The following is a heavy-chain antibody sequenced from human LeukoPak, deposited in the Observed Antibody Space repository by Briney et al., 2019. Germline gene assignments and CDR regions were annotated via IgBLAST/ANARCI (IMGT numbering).Heavy chain of an antibody. CDR2: INAGNGNT. V-gene: IGHV1-3*01. D-gene: IGHD3-22*01. CDR3: ARDSSGYYPIDY. CDR1: GYTFTSYA. Sequence: ASVKVSCKASGYTFTSYAMHWVHQAPGQRLEWMGWINAGNGNTKYPQKFQGRVTITRDTSASTAYMELSSLRSEDTAVYYCARDSSGYYPIDYWGQGTLVTVSS. J-gene: IGHJ4*02.